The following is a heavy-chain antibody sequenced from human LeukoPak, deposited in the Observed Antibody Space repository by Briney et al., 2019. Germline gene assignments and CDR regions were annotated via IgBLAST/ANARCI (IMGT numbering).Heavy chain of an antibody. CDR2: ISSSSSYI. J-gene: IGHJ4*02. CDR3: ARDVYSSSSALDY. CDR1: GFTFSSYS. V-gene: IGHV3-21*01. Sequence: GGSLRLSCAASGFTFSSYSMNWVRQAPEKGLEWVSSISSSSSYIYYADSVKGRFTISRDNAKNSLYLQMNSLRAEDTAVYYCARDVYSSSSALDYWGQGTLVTVSS. D-gene: IGHD6-13*01.